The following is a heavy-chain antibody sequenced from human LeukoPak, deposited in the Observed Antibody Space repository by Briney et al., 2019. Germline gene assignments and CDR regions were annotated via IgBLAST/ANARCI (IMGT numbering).Heavy chain of an antibody. CDR3: ARGRRWLQLGYFDY. D-gene: IGHD5-24*01. V-gene: IGHV4-34*01. J-gene: IGHJ4*02. Sequence: SETLSLTCAVYGGSFSGYYWSWIRQPPGKGLEWIGEINHSGSTNYNPSLKSRVTISVDTSKNQFSLKLSSVTAADTAVYYCARGRRWLQLGYFDYWGQGTLVTVSS. CDR2: INHSGST. CDR1: GGSFSGYY.